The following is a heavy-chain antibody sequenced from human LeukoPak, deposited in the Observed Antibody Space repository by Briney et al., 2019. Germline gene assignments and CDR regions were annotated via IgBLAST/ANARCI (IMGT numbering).Heavy chain of an antibody. Sequence: PSQTLSLTCTVSGGSISGGGYYWSWIRQHPGKGLEWIGYIYYSGSTYYNPSLKSRVTISVDTSKNQFSLKLSSVTAADTAVYYCARGPWVDSGYPVDLWGRGTLVTVSS. J-gene: IGHJ2*01. CDR1: GGSISGGGYY. CDR2: IYYSGST. D-gene: IGHD5-12*01. CDR3: ARGPWVDSGYPVDL. V-gene: IGHV4-31*03.